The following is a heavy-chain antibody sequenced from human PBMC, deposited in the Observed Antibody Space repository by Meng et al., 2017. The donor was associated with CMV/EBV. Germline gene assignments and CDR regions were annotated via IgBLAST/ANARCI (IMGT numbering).Heavy chain of an antibody. V-gene: IGHV1-46*01. CDR1: GYTFTSYY. Sequence: ASVKVSCKASGYTFTSYYMHWVRQAPGQGLEWMGIINPSGGSTSYAQKFQGRVTMTRDTSTSTVYMELSSLRSEDTGVYYCAKNLVVPVATPYYYYGMDVWGQGTTVTVSS. CDR3: AKNLVVPVATPYYYYGMDV. D-gene: IGHD2-2*01. CDR2: INPSGGST. J-gene: IGHJ6*02.